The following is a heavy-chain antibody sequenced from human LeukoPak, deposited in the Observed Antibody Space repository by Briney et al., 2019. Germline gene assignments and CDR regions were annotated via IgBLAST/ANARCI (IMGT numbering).Heavy chain of an antibody. V-gene: IGHV4/OR15-8*01. CDR2: IHHNGTR. D-gene: IGHD3-3*01. Sequence: SETLSLTCGVSVGSISSGNWWSWVRQSPGKGLEWIGEIHHNGTRNYNPSLKSRVTISVDTSKNQFSLKLSSVTAADTAVYYCARIITYYDFSCWFDPWGQGTLVTVSS. CDR3: ARIITYYDFSCWFDP. J-gene: IGHJ5*02. CDR1: VGSISSGNW.